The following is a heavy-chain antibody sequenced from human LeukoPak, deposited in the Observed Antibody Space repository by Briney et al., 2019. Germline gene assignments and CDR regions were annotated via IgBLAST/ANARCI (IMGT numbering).Heavy chain of an antibody. V-gene: IGHV3-23*01. Sequence: GGSLRLSCAASGFSFSSQAMSWVRQAPGEGLEWVSAIRGSGGSTYYADSVKGRCTISRDNSKNTLDLQMNSLRAEETAVYYCAKDIRDSSGWYLPSGPFFDYWGQGTLVTVSS. CDR2: IRGSGGST. J-gene: IGHJ4*02. CDR3: AKDIRDSSGWYLPSGPFFDY. D-gene: IGHD6-19*01. CDR1: GFSFSSQA.